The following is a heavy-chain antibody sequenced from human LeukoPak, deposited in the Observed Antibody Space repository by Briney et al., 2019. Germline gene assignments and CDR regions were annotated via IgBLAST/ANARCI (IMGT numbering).Heavy chain of an antibody. CDR3: ARDSYFCPMDV. V-gene: IGHV3-20*04. Sequence: PGGSLRLSCAASGFTFDDYGMSWVRHAPGKGLEWVSGINWNGGSTGYADSVKGRFTISRDNAKNSLYLQMNSLRAEDTAVYYCARDSYFCPMDVWGQGTTVTVSS. CDR1: GFTFDDYG. CDR2: INWNGGST. D-gene: IGHD3-3*01. J-gene: IGHJ6*02.